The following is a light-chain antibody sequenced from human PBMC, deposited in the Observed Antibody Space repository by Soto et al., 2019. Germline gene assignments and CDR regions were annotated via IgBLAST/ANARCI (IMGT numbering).Light chain of an antibody. CDR3: QTWGTVIQV. CDR1: SGHTTYA. J-gene: IGLJ3*02. V-gene: IGLV4-69*01. CDR2: LNSDGSH. Sequence: QSVLTQSPSASASLGASVKLTCTLDSGHTTYAITWHQQQPARAPRYLMRLNSDGSHTKGDGIPDRFSGSSSGAERYLTISSLQSEDEADYYCQTWGTVIQVFGGGTQLTVL.